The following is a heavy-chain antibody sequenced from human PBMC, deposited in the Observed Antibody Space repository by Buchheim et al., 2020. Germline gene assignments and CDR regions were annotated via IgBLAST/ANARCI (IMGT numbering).Heavy chain of an antibody. V-gene: IGHV1-2*04. J-gene: IGHJ4*02. CDR1: GYTFIDYY. CDR2: INPNSGGT. Sequence: QVQLVQSGAEVKKPGASVKVSCKASGYTFIDYYMHWVRQAPGQGLEWMGWINPNSGGTNYAQKFQGWVTMTRDTSISTAYMEVSRLTSDDTAVYYCATGYCSGGSCYGLFDYWGQGT. CDR3: ATGYCSGGSCYGLFDY. D-gene: IGHD2-15*01.